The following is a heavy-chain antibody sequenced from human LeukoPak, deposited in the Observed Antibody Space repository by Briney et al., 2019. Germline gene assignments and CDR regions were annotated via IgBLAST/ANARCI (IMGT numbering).Heavy chain of an antibody. Sequence: GVSLRLSCAASGFTFDDYAMHWVRQAPGKGLEWVSGISWNSGSIGYADSVKGRFNISRDNAKYSLYLQMNSLRAEDTALYYCAKDIGLGYSYGPGAFDIWGQGTMVTVSS. CDR2: ISWNSGSI. V-gene: IGHV3-9*01. D-gene: IGHD5-18*01. J-gene: IGHJ3*02. CDR1: GFTFDDYA. CDR3: AKDIGLGYSYGPGAFDI.